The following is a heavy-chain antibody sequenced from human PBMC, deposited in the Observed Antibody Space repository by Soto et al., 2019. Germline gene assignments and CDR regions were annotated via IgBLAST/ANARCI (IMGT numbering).Heavy chain of an antibody. V-gene: IGHV1-8*01. J-gene: IGHJ5*02. CDR2: MNPNSGNT. CDR3: ARETNSGYGNTYNWFDP. Sequence: ASVKVSCKASGYTFTSYDINWVRQATGQGLEWMGWMNPNSGNTGYAQKFQGRVTMTRNTSISTAYMELSSLRSEDTAVYYCARETNSGYGNTYNWFDPWGQGTLVTVSS. D-gene: IGHD5-12*01. CDR1: GYTFTSYD.